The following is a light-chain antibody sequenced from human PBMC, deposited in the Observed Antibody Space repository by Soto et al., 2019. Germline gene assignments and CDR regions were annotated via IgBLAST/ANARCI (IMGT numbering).Light chain of an antibody. J-gene: IGKJ2*01. Sequence: DIVLTQSPDSLAVSLGERATINCKSSQSVLYSSNNKNYLAWYQQKPGQPPKLLIYWASTRESGVAHRFSGSGAVTDFTLIISSLQADDVSVYYCQQYYSTPWTFGQGTKLEIK. V-gene: IGKV4-1*01. CDR1: QSVLYSSNNKNY. CDR3: QQYYSTPWT. CDR2: WAS.